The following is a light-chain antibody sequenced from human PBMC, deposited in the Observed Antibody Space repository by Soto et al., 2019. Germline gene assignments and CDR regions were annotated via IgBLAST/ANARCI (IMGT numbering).Light chain of an antibody. CDR3: SSYTTTTTL. CDR1: SRDVGGYNY. CDR2: DVS. J-gene: IGLJ2*01. V-gene: IGLV2-14*03. Sequence: QSALTQPASVSGSPGQSITISCAGTSRDVGGYNYVSWYQQHPGKAPKLVIYDVSNRPSGVSDRFSGSQSGNTASLTISGLQAEDEADYYCSSYTTTTTLFGGGTKLTVL.